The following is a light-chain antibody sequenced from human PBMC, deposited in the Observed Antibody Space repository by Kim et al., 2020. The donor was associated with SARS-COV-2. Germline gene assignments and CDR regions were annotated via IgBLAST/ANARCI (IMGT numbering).Light chain of an antibody. J-gene: IGLJ3*02. Sequence: GQSITISCTGTSSAVGGYNYVSWYQQHPGKAPKLMIYDVSKRPSGVSSRFSGSKSGNKASLTISGLQAEDEADYYCNSYTSSSTLVFGGGTQLTVL. CDR3: NSYTSSSTLV. CDR2: DVS. CDR1: SSAVGGYNY. V-gene: IGLV2-14*03.